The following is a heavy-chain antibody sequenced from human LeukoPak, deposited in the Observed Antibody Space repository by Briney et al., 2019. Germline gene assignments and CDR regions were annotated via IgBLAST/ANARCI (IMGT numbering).Heavy chain of an antibody. CDR1: GGSFSGYY. D-gene: IGHD5-18*01. V-gene: IGHV4-34*01. CDR3: AKGAGGFSYYNWFDP. J-gene: IGHJ5*02. Sequence: SETLSLTCAVYGGSFSGYYWGWIRQPPGKGLEWIGSIYYSGTTRYNPSLESRVTISVDTSKNQFSLKLASVTAADTAIYYCAKGAGGFSYYNWFDPWGQGTLVTVSS. CDR2: IYYSGTT.